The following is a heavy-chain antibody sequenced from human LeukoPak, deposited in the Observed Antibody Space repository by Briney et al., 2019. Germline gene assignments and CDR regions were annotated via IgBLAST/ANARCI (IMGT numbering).Heavy chain of an antibody. CDR1: VGTFRSYA. V-gene: IGHV1-69*01. D-gene: IGHD2-2*03. CDR3: AREGGLDIEIIPAAMGVGWFDP. CDR2: IIPIFGTA. J-gene: IGHJ5*02. Sequence: SVKVSCQASVGTFRSYAISWVRQAPAQGLEWMGGIIPIFGTANDEQKFQGRVTITPDDSTSTAYMELSRLRSEDTAVYYCAREGGLDIEIIPAAMGVGWFDPLVEGRLVSDSS.